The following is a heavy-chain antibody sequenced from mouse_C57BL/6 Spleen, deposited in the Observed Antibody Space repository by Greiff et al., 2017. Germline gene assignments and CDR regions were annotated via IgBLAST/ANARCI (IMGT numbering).Heavy chain of an antibody. Sequence: EVMLVESGGGLVKPGGSLKLSCAASGFTFSSYAMSWVRQTPEKRLEWVATISDGGSYTYYPDNVKGRFTFSRDNAKNNLYVQMSHLKSEDKAMYDCAREGDYDYDGDGMDYWGQGTSVTVSS. J-gene: IGHJ4*01. CDR2: ISDGGSYT. D-gene: IGHD2-4*01. CDR1: GFTFSSYA. V-gene: IGHV5-4*01. CDR3: AREGDYDYDGDGMDY.